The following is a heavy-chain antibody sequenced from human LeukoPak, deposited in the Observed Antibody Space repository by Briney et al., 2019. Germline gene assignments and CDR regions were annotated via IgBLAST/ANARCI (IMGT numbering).Heavy chain of an antibody. CDR1: GFTFSSYG. CDR3: VRERYHGSGAPKYDF. CDR2: ISGSGGST. D-gene: IGHD3-10*01. J-gene: IGHJ4*02. Sequence: GGSLRLSCAASGFTFSSYGMSWVRQAPGKGLEWVSAISGSGGSTYYADSVKGRFTISRDNAKNSLYLQMNSLRAEDTAVYYCVRERYHGSGAPKYDFWGQGTLVTVFS. V-gene: IGHV3-23*01.